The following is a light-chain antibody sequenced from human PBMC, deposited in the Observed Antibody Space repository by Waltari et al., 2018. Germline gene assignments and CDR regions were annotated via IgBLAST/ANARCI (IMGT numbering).Light chain of an antibody. J-gene: IGLJ2*01. CDR2: GNS. CDR1: SSNIGAGYD. CDR3: QSYDSSLSGGV. Sequence: QSVLTQPPSVSGAPGQRVTISCTGSSSNIGAGYDVHWYQQLPGTAPKPLSYGNSNRPSGVPDRFSGSKSGTSASLAITGLQAEDEADYYCQSYDSSLSGGVFGGGTKLTVL. V-gene: IGLV1-40*01.